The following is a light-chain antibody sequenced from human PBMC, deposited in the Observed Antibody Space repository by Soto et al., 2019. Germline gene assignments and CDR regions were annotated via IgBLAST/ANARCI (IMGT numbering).Light chain of an antibody. CDR2: GVS. CDR3: SSYTSSSTLGV. Sequence: QSALTQPASVSGSPGQTITISCTGSSNDVGAFNYVSWYRHSPGEAPKVLIRGVSIRPSGVSIRFSASKSANTASLTISGLQAEDEADYYCSSYTSSSTLGVFGTGTKLTVL. CDR1: SNDVGAFNY. V-gene: IGLV2-14*03. J-gene: IGLJ1*01.